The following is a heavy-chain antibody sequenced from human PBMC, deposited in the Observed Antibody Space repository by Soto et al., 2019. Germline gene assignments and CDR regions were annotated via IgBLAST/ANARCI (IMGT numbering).Heavy chain of an antibody. D-gene: IGHD6-6*01. Sequence: ASVKVSCKASGYTFTGYYMHWVRQAPGQGLEWMGWINPYSGDTNYAQKLQGRVTMTRDTSTTTAYMELRSLRSDDTAVYYCARDRPTSSIRARDYYYAMDVRGQGTTVTVSS. V-gene: IGHV1-2*02. CDR2: INPYSGDT. CDR3: ARDRPTSSIRARDYYYAMDV. J-gene: IGHJ6*02. CDR1: GYTFTGYY.